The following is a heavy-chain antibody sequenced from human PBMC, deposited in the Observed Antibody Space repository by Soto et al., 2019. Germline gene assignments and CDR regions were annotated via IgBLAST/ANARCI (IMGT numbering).Heavy chain of an antibody. D-gene: IGHD5-12*01. CDR3: ARDLGGYNSIAAY. V-gene: IGHV4-31*03. CDR1: GCSIISGGYY. Sequence: PSETLSLTCTVSGCSIISGGYYWSWIRQHPGKGLEWIGYIYYSGSTYYNPSLKSRVTISVDTSKNQFSLKLSSVTAADTAVYYCARDLGGYNSIAAYWGQGALVTVPQ. CDR2: IYYSGST. J-gene: IGHJ4*02.